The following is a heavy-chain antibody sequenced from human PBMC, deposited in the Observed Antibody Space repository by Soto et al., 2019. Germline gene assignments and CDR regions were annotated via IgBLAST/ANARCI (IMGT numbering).Heavy chain of an antibody. CDR1: GGSISSYY. V-gene: IGHV4-4*07. J-gene: IGHJ4*02. CDR2: IYTSGST. CDR3: ARDLVMDDYGDYEVFDY. D-gene: IGHD4-17*01. Sequence: QVQLQESGPGLVKPSETLSLTCTVSGGSISSYYWSWIRQPAGKGLEWIGRIYTSGSTNYNPSLKSRVTMSVDTSKTQFSLKLSSVTAADTAVYYCARDLVMDDYGDYEVFDYWGQGTLVTVYS.